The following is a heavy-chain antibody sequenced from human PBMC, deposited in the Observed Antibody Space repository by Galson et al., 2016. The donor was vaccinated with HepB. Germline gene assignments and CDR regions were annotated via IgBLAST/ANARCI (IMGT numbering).Heavy chain of an antibody. V-gene: IGHV1-3*01. CDR2: IHAGNGNT. J-gene: IGHJ4*02. D-gene: IGHD1-14*01. CDR3: ANRKTANSTSQFDS. CDR1: GYTFTNYA. Sequence: SVKVSCKASGYTFTNYALHWVRQAPGQGLEWMGWIHAGNGNTGYSQKFQGRVTLTRDTSASTAYMELSSLRSEDTAVYYCANRKTANSTSQFDSWGQGTVVTVSS.